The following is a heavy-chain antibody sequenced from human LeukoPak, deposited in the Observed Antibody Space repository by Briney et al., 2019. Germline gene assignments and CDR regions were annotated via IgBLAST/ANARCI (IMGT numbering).Heavy chain of an antibody. J-gene: IGHJ6*03. Sequence: GGSLRLSCVASGFTYSYHDMHWVRQTSGKGLEWVSAIGIAGDTYYSGSVKGRFTTSRDNAKNSLYLQMDSLTAGDTAVYHCARAGIVVTGILHHYYYMDVWGKGTTVTVSS. CDR1: GFTYSYHD. V-gene: IGHV3-13*01. CDR3: ARAGIVVTGILHHYYYMDV. D-gene: IGHD6-19*01. CDR2: IGIAGDT.